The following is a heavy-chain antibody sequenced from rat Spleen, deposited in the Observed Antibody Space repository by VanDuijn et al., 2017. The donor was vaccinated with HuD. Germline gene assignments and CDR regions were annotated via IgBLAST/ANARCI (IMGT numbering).Heavy chain of an antibody. CDR1: GFTFSNYG. Sequence: EVKLVESGGGLVQPGRSMKLSCAASGFTFSNYGMAWVRQAPKKGLEWVAYISYDGGSTYYRDSVKGRFTISRDNAKSTLYLQMDSLRSEDTATYYCTTRTVPYWYFDFWGPGTMVTVSS. V-gene: IGHV5-20*01. J-gene: IGHJ1*01. D-gene: IGHD1-1*01. CDR3: TTRTVPYWYFDF. CDR2: ISYDGGST.